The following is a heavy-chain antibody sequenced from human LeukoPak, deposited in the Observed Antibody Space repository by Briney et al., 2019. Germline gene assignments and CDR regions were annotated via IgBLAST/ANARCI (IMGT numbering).Heavy chain of an antibody. CDR2: ISYDGSEK. D-gene: IGHD5-18*01. CDR3: VKEAYRYGYFDY. V-gene: IGHV3-30*18. J-gene: IGHJ4*02. Sequence: GGSLRLSCATSGFVFSYYGMHWVRQAPGKGLEWVAVISYDGSEKYYADSVKGRFTISRDNSKNTVNLQLNSLRAEDTAMFYCVKEAYRYGYFDYWGQGSLVTVSS. CDR1: GFVFSYYG.